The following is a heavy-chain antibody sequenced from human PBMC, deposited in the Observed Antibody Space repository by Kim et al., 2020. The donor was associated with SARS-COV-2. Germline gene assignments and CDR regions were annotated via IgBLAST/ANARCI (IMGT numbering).Heavy chain of an antibody. CDR2: ISYDGSNK. D-gene: IGHD4-17*01. CDR3: AKGDGDYGFDY. Sequence: GGSLRLSCAASGFTFSSYGMHWVRQAPGKGLEWVAVISYDGSNKYYADSVKGRFTISRDNSKNTLYLHMKSLRAEYTAVYYCAKGDGDYGFDYWGQGTLV. CDR1: GFTFSSYG. J-gene: IGHJ4*02. V-gene: IGHV3-30*18.